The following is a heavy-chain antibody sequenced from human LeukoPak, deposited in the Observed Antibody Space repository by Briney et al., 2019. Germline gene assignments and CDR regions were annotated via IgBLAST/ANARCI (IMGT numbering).Heavy chain of an antibody. CDR2: INQDEI. V-gene: IGHV3-7*01. J-gene: IGHJ6*03. CDR3: ARDMGWNYYYYMDV. CDR1: GFTFSSSW. Sequence: GGSLRLSCVASGFTFSSSWMSWVRQGPGKGLEWVASINQDEIHYVDAVRGRFTISRDNAKNSLYLQMNSLTADDTAVYYCARDMGWNYYYYMDVWGKGTTVTISS. D-gene: IGHD1-26*01.